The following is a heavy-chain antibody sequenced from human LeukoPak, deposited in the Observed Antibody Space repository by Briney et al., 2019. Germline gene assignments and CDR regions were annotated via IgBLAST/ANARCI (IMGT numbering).Heavy chain of an antibody. CDR3: ARHVQSRGGIDC. CDR1: GGSISSSSYF. D-gene: IGHD3-16*01. Sequence: SETLSLTCAVSGGSISSSSYFWGWIRQPPGKGLEWIGSIFYSGSTYYNPSLKSRVTISVDTSKNQFSLKLSSVTAADTAVYYCARHVQSRGGIDCWGQGTLVTVSP. V-gene: IGHV4-39*01. CDR2: IFYSGST. J-gene: IGHJ4*02.